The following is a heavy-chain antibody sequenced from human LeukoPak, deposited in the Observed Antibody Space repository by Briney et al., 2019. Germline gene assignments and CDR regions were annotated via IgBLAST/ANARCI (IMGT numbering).Heavy chain of an antibody. CDR2: FDPEDGET. V-gene: IGHV1-24*01. J-gene: IGHJ6*02. CDR3: ATASSVGATNGPFGPRYYYYGMDV. Sequence: ASVTVSCKVSGYTLTELSMHWVRQAPGKGLEWMGGFDPEDGETIYAQKFQGRVTMTEDTSTDTAYMELSSLRSEDTAVYYCATASSVGATNGPFGPRYYYYGMDVWGQGTTVTVSS. CDR1: GYTLTELS. D-gene: IGHD1-26*01.